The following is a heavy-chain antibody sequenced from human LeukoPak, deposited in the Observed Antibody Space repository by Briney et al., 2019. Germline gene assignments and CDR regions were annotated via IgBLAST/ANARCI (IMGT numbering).Heavy chain of an antibody. Sequence: GGSLRLSCAASKFTFTNYAMSWVRQAPGKGLEWVSSISGRGSTTYYADSVKGRFTIARDNSKNTLYLQMNSLRAEDTAVYYCAKDRDVWGSPLDYWGQGTLVSVSS. CDR2: ISGRGSTT. CDR3: AKDRDVWGSPLDY. CDR1: KFTFTNYA. D-gene: IGHD3-16*01. V-gene: IGHV3-23*01. J-gene: IGHJ4*02.